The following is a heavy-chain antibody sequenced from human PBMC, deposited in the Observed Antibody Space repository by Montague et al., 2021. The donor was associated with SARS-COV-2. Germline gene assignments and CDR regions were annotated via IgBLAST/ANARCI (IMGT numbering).Heavy chain of an antibody. D-gene: IGHD3-22*01. V-gene: IGHV4-59*01. CDR2: IYYSGST. CDR3: ARGGGYYNYGLDV. CDR1: GGFISSYY. J-gene: IGHJ6*02. Sequence: SETLSLTCTVSGGFISSYYWSWIRQPPGRGLEWIGYIYYSGSTDYSPSLKSRVTISLDTSKNQFSLKVTSVTAADTAVYYCARGGGYYNYGLDVWGPGTTVTVSS.